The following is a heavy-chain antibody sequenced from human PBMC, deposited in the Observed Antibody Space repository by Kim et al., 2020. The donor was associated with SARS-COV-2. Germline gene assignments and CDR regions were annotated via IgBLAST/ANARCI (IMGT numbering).Heavy chain of an antibody. CDR3: SRSRGLIRPGHCNNWY. CDR1: GDSISSNN. CDR2: INYSGST. D-gene: IGHD2-21*01. Sequence: SETLSLTCTVSGDSISSNNCSWSWQPQRQGLERIGYINYSGSTNYNPSLKRQVPISVDTSTNKYSLELTSGTAAAAAAYVCSRSRGLIRPGHCNNWY. V-gene: IGHV4-59*01. J-gene: IGHJ2*01.